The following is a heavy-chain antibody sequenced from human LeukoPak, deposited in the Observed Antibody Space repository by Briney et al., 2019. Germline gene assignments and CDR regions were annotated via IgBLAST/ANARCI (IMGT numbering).Heavy chain of an antibody. CDR1: GYTFTGYY. D-gene: IGHD3-10*01. CDR3: ARAPYGSGSLDY. CDR2: INPNSGAT. J-gene: IGHJ4*02. V-gene: IGHV1-2*02. Sequence: ASVKVSCKASGYTFTGYYIHWVRQAPGQGLEWMGGINPNSGATNSEQKFQGRVTMTRDTSISTAYMELSRLRSDDTAVYYCARAPYGSGSLDYWGQGTLVTVSS.